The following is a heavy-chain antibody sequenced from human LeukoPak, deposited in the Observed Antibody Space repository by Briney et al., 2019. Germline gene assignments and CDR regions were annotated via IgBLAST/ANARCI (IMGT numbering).Heavy chain of an antibody. CDR1: GFTFSSYS. CDR2: IRSSSSYI. CDR3: ARGKILTGYNFDY. Sequence: GGPLRLSCAASGFTFSSYSTNWVRQALGKGLKWVSSIRSSSSYISYADTAKGRFTNYRENAKNALYLQMNSLRAEDTAVYYCARGKILTGYNFDYWGQGTLVTVSS. D-gene: IGHD3-9*01. V-gene: IGHV3-21*01. J-gene: IGHJ4*02.